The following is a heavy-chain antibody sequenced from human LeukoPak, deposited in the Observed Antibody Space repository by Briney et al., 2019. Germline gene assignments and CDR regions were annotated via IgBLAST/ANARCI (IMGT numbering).Heavy chain of an antibody. CDR1: GYTFTGYY. Sequence: ASVKVSCKASGYTFTGYYMHWVRQAPGQGLEWMGWINPNSGGTNYAQKFQGRVTMTRDTSISTAYMELSRLRSDDTAVYYCARDPAGDYAGCYWGQGTLVTVSS. D-gene: IGHD4-17*01. CDR3: ARDPAGDYAGCY. J-gene: IGHJ4*02. V-gene: IGHV1-2*02. CDR2: INPNSGGT.